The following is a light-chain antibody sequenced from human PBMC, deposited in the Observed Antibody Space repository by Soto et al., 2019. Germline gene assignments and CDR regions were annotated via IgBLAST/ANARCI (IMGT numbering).Light chain of an antibody. CDR1: QGIINY. Sequence: DIQVTQSPSSLSASVGDRVTITCQASQGIINYLNWYQQKPGKAPTLLIYDASNLETGVPSRFSGSGSGTDLPFTISSLQPEDITTYYCHRYDNLPYTSRQGTKLEIK. CDR2: DAS. V-gene: IGKV1-33*01. CDR3: HRYDNLPYT. J-gene: IGKJ2*01.